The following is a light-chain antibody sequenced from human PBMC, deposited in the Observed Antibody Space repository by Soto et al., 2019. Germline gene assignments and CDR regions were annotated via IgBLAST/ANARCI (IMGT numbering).Light chain of an antibody. CDR2: DAS. CDR1: QSVSSSY. V-gene: IGKV3D-20*02. Sequence: EIVLTQSPGTLSLSPGERATLSCRASQSVSSSYLAWYQQKPGQAPRLLIYDASNRATGIPARFSGSGSGTDFTLTISSLEPEDFAVYYCQQRSNWPPPITFGQGTRL. J-gene: IGKJ5*01. CDR3: QQRSNWPPPIT.